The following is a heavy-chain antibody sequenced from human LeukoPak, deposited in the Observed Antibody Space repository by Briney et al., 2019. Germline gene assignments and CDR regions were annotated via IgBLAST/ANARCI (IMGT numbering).Heavy chain of an antibody. D-gene: IGHD3-22*01. Sequence: GASVKVSCKASGYTFTGYYMHWVRQAPGQGLEWIGWINPNSGGTNYAQKFQGRVTMTRDTSISTAYMELSRLRSDDTAVYYCARGGLNYYDSSGYYDYWGQGTLVTVSS. CDR1: GYTFTGYY. CDR2: INPNSGGT. J-gene: IGHJ4*02. CDR3: ARGGLNYYDSSGYYDY. V-gene: IGHV1-2*02.